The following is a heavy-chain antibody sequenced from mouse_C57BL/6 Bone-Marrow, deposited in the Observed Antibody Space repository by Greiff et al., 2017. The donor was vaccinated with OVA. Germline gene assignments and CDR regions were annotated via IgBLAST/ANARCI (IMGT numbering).Heavy chain of an antibody. J-gene: IGHJ4*01. CDR2: IYPRDGST. CDR3: ARWGGYLHYYYARDY. CDR1: GYTFTDHT. V-gene: IGHV1-78*01. Sequence: VKLQESDAELVKPGASVKISCKVSGYTFTDHTIHWMKQRPEQGLEWIGYIYPRDGSTKYNEKFKGKATLTAAKSSSTAYMQLNSLTSEDSAVYFCARWGGYLHYYYARDYWGQGTSVTVSS. D-gene: IGHD2-2*01.